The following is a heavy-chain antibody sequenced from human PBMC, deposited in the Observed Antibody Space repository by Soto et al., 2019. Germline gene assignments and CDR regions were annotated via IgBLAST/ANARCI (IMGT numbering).Heavy chain of an antibody. CDR1: GGSISSYY. Sequence: PSETLSLTCTVSGGSISSYYWSWIRQPPGKGLEWIGYIYYSGSTNYNPSLKSRVTISVDTSKNQFSLKLSSVTAADTAVYYCARRSGSTAFDYWGQGTLVTVSS. CDR2: IYYSGST. CDR3: ARRSGSTAFDY. V-gene: IGHV4-59*08. D-gene: IGHD3-3*01. J-gene: IGHJ4*02.